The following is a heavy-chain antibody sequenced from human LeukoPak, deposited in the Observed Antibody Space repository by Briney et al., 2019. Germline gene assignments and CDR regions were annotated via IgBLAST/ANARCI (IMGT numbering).Heavy chain of an antibody. J-gene: IGHJ4*02. CDR2: IYYSGST. Sequence: SETLSLTCTVSGGSISSYYWSWIRQPPGKGLEWNGYIYYSGSTNYNPSLKSRVTISVDTSKNQFSLKLSSVTAADTAVYYCARHSSGYYFDYWGQGTLVTVSS. D-gene: IGHD3-22*01. CDR3: ARHSSGYYFDY. CDR1: GGSISSYY. V-gene: IGHV4-59*08.